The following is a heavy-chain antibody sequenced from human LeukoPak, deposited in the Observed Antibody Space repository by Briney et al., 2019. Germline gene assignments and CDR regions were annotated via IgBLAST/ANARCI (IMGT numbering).Heavy chain of an antibody. J-gene: IGHJ4*02. V-gene: IGHV3-7*01. Sequence: GGSLRLSCTASGFTFSDYWMTWVRQAPGKGLEWVANIKQDGSAKYCVDSVKGRFTISRDIAKNSLYLQMDSLRVEDTATYYCARWRGSTSERSDYWGQGTLVTVSS. D-gene: IGHD2-2*01. CDR2: IKQDGSAK. CDR3: ARWRGSTSERSDY. CDR1: GFTFSDYW.